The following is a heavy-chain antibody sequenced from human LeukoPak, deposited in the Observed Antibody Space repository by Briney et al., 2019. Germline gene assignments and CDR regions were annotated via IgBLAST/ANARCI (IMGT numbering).Heavy chain of an antibody. D-gene: IGHD3-10*01. J-gene: IGHJ6*03. CDR1: RFTFDDYA. Sequence: SLRLSCAASRFTFDDYAMHWVRQAPGKGLEWVSGISWNSGSIGYADSVKGRFTISRDNAKNSLYLQMNSLRADDTAVYYCARFAAGGSYYYYMDVWGKGTTVTVSS. CDR3: ARFAAGGSYYYYMDV. CDR2: ISWNSGSI. V-gene: IGHV3-9*01.